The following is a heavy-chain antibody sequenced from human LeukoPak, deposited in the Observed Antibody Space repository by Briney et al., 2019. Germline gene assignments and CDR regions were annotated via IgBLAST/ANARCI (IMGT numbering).Heavy chain of an antibody. V-gene: IGHV4-34*01. CDR1: GGSFSGYY. J-gene: IGHJ4*02. D-gene: IGHD3-22*01. CDR3: ASGYYDSSSPFDY. Sequence: SETLSLTCAVYGGSFSGYYWSWIRQPPGKGLEWIGEINHSGSTNYNPSLKSRVTISVDTSKNQFSLKLSSVTAAYTAVYYCASGYYDSSSPFDYWGQGTLVTVSS. CDR2: INHSGST.